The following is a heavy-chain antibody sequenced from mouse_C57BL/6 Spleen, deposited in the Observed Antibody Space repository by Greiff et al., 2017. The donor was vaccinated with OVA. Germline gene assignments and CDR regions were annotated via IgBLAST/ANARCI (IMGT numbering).Heavy chain of an antibody. Sequence: QVQLKQSGAELARPGASVKLSCKASGYTFTSYGISWVKQRTGQGLEWIGEIYPRSGNTYYNEKFKGKATLTADKSSSTAYMELRSLTSEDSAVYFCARCDYYGSSFDYWGQGTTLTVSS. CDR2: IYPRSGNT. D-gene: IGHD1-1*01. J-gene: IGHJ2*01. CDR3: ARCDYYGSSFDY. CDR1: GYTFTSYG. V-gene: IGHV1-81*01.